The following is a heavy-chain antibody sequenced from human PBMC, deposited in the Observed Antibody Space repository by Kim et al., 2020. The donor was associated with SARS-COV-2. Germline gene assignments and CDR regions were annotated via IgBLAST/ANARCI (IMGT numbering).Heavy chain of an antibody. J-gene: IGHJ6*02. CDR2: IYPGDSDT. CDR1: GYSFTSYW. V-gene: IGHV5-51*01. D-gene: IGHD6-13*01. CDR3: ARRPRIAAAGRGYYYGMDV. Sequence: GESLKISCKGSGYSFTSYWIGWVRQMPGKGLEWMGIIYPGDSDTRYSPSFQGQVTISADKSISTAYLQWSSLKASDTAMYYCARRPRIAAAGRGYYYGMDVWGQGTTITVSS.